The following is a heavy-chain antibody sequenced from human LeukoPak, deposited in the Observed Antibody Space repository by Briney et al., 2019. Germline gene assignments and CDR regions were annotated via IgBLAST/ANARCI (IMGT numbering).Heavy chain of an antibody. CDR3: ATSGIGHYYFDF. J-gene: IGHJ4*02. CDR2: IKRDGSEK. CDR1: GFTFSSYW. D-gene: IGHD3-3*01. Sequence: GGSLRLSCAASGFTFSSYWMTWVRQAPGKGLEWVANIKRDGSEKHYVDSVKGRFTISRDDATNTLFLQMNSLRAEDTAVYYCATSGIGHYYFDFWGQGALVTVSS. V-gene: IGHV3-7*01.